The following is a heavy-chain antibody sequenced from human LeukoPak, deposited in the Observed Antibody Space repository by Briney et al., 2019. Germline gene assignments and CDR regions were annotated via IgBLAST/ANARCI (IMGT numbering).Heavy chain of an antibody. CDR3: AKERDSSFDY. J-gene: IGHJ4*02. Sequence: PGGSLRLSCAASGFTFSSYGMHWVRQAPGKGLEWVAVISYDGSNKYYADSVKGRFTISRDNSKNTLYLQMNSLRAEDTALYYCAKERDSSFDYWGQGTLVTVSS. CDR1: GFTFSSYG. CDR2: ISYDGSNK. D-gene: IGHD3-22*01. V-gene: IGHV3-30*18.